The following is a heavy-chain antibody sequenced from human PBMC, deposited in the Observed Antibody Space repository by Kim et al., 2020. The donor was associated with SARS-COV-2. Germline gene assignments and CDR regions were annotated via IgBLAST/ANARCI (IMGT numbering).Heavy chain of an antibody. CDR2: INHSGST. V-gene: IGHV4-34*01. CDR1: GGSFSGYY. Sequence: SVTLSLTCAVYGGSFSGYYWSWIRQPPGKGLEWIGEINHSGSTNYNPSLKSRVTISVDTSKNQFSLKLSSVTAADTAVYYCASGRYGAWGQGTLVTVSS. D-gene: IGHD3-10*01. J-gene: IGHJ5*02. CDR3: ASGRYGA.